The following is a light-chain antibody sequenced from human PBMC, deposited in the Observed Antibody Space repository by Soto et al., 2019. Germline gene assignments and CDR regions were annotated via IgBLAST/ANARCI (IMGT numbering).Light chain of an antibody. V-gene: IGKV3-20*01. CDR1: QSISSW. J-gene: IGKJ1*01. CDR2: GAS. Sequence: TQSPSTLSASVGDRVTITSRASQSISSWLAWYQQKPGQPPRLLIYGASSRATGIPDRFSGSGSGTDFTLTISRLEPEDFAVYYCQQFGSSPTFGQGTKVDIK. CDR3: QQFGSSPT.